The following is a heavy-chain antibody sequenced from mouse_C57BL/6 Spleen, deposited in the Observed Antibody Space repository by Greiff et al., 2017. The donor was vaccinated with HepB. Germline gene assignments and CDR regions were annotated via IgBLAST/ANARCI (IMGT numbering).Heavy chain of an antibody. D-gene: IGHD2-5*01. J-gene: IGHJ4*01. Sequence: VQLQQSGAELVKPGASVKISCKASGYAFSSYWMNWVKQRPGKGLEWIGQIYPGDGDTNYNGKFKGKATLTADKSSSTAYMQLSNLTSEDAAVYFLARDGYQYCSNYDEAMDYWGQGTSVTVSA. CDR1: GYAFSSYW. CDR2: IYPGDGDT. CDR3: ARDGYQYCSNYDEAMDY. V-gene: IGHV1-80*01.